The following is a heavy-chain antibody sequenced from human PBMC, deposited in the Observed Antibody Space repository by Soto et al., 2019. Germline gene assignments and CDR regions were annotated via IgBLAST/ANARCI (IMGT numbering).Heavy chain of an antibody. CDR1: GFTFSGSA. V-gene: IGHV3-73*01. CDR2: IRSKANSYAT. J-gene: IGHJ6*02. CDR3: TRHGPTREGVVVAATRYYYYGMDV. D-gene: IGHD2-15*01. Sequence: EVQLVESGGGLVQPGGSLKLSCAASGFTFSGSAMHWVRQASGKGLEWVGRIRSKANSYATAYAASVKGRFTISRDDSKNTAYLQMNSLKTEDTAVYYCTRHGPTREGVVVAATRYYYYGMDVWGHGTTVTVSS.